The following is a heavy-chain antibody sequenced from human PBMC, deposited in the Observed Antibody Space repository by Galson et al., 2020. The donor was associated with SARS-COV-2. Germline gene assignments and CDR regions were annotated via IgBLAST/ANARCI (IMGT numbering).Heavy chain of an antibody. CDR1: GDSINNNNW. D-gene: IGHD2-2*01. V-gene: IGHV4-4*02. CDR3: VRGAEERRIIVVVPYYYTYMDV. J-gene: IGHJ6*03. Sequence: SETLSLTCVVSGDSINNNNWWNWVRQTPGKGLQWIGEINHRGSTNYDPSLQGRVAMSVDTSKNQFSLRLSSVTAADTAVYYCVRGAEERRIIVVVPYYYTYMDVWGGGTAVTVSS. CDR2: INHRGST.